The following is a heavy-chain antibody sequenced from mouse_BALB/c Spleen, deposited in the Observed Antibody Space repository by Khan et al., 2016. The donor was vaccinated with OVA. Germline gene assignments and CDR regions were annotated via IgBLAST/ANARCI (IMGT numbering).Heavy chain of an antibody. J-gene: IGHJ2*01. V-gene: IGHV1S81*02. D-gene: IGHD1-1*01. Sequence: QVQLQQPGAELVKAGASVKMSCKASDYTFTSYWMHWVKQRLGQGLAWFAETNPTNGRTYYNEKFKSKATLTVDKSSSTAYMLLSGPTFEDSAVYYCARIKKIVATYFDYWCQGTTLTVSS. CDR1: DYTFTSYW. CDR2: TNPTNGRT. CDR3: ARIKKIVATYFDY.